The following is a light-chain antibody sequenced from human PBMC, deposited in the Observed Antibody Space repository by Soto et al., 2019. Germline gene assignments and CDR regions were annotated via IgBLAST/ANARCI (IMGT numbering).Light chain of an antibody. CDR1: QAIGRW. Sequence: DIQVTQSPSSVSASVGDRVTLTCRAGQAIGRWLTWYQHKPGKAPKLLISTAASLQSGVPSRFSGSGSGTEFTLTISSLQPEDFATYVCQQSNSFPLTFGGGTKVEIK. J-gene: IGKJ4*01. CDR2: TAA. CDR3: QQSNSFPLT. V-gene: IGKV1D-12*01.